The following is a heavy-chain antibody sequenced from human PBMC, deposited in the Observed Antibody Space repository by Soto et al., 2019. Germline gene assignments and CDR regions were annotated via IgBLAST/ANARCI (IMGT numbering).Heavy chain of an antibody. V-gene: IGHV3-23*01. D-gene: IGHD2-15*01. J-gene: IGHJ4*02. CDR2: ISQSGGST. CDR3: ATPAGDTSTWYSPSYVY. CDR1: GFSFSTHA. Sequence: EVQLLESGGGLVQPGGSLRLACIGSGFSFSTHAMTWVRQAPGKGLEWVSTISQSGGSTYDAESVKGRFATSRDNSVNTLYLQVNSLRAEDTAVYYCATPAGDTSTWYSPSYVYWGQGTLVTVSS.